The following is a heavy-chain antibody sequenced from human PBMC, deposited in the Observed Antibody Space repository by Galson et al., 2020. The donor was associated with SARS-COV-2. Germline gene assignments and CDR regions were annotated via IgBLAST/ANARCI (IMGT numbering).Heavy chain of an antibody. J-gene: IGHJ4*02. Sequence: SVKVSCKASGGTFSSYAISWVRQAPGQGLEWMGGIIPIFGTANYAQKFQGRVTITADESTSTAYMELSSLRSEDTAVYYCAREGGSYYLYCDYWGQGTLVTVSS. V-gene: IGHV1-69*13. CDR1: GGTFSSYA. D-gene: IGHD1-26*01. CDR2: IIPIFGTA. CDR3: AREGGSYYLYCDY.